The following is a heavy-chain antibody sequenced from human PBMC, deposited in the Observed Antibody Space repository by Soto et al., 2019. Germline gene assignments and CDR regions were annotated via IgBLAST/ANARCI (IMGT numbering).Heavy chain of an antibody. CDR1: CGSIANNNYF. D-gene: IGHD2-15*01. CDR2: AAYSGGT. CDR3: AKVVVGATSHSDFDS. V-gene: IGHV4-39*01. J-gene: IGHJ4*02. Sequence: SETLSLTCTVSCGSIANNNYFWGWVRQPPGKGLEWIGSAAYSGGTYKNPSLKSRVTVSVDTSKNQFSLKLTSVTAADTAVYYCAKVVVGATSHSDFDSWGQGTLVTVSS.